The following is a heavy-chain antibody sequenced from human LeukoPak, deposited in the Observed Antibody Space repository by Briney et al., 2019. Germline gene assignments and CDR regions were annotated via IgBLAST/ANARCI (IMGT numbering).Heavy chain of an antibody. CDR2: IYYSGST. V-gene: IGHV4-31*03. D-gene: IGHD3-9*01. J-gene: IGHJ5*02. CDR3: ARGGSDILTGYSGNWFDP. Sequence: SETLSLTCTVSGGSISSGGYSWSWIRQHPGKGLEWIGYIYYSGSTYYNPSLKSRVTISVDTSKNQFSLKLSSVTAADTAVYYCARGGSDILTGYSGNWFDPWGQGTLVTVSS. CDR1: GGSISSGGYS.